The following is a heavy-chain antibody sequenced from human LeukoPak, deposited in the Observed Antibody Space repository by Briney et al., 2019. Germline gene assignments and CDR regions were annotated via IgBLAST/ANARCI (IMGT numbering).Heavy chain of an antibody. CDR1: GFTFTSYS. CDR3: ARDPYGDYYFDY. J-gene: IGHJ4*02. V-gene: IGHV3-21*01. D-gene: IGHD4-17*01. CDR2: ISSSSSYI. Sequence: GGSLRLSCAASGFTFTSYSMNWVRQAPGKGLEWVSSISSSSSYIYYADSVKVRFTISRDNAKNSLYLQMNSPRAEDTSVYYCARDPYGDYYFDYWGQGTLVTVS.